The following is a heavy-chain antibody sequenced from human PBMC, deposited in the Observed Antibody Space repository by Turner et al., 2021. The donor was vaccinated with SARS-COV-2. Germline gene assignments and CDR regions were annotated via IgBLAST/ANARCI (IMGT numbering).Heavy chain of an antibody. CDR1: GFPFSSSS. CDR2: INSGSSYI. CDR3: TRSRDYYGSGTYYNYDY. Sequence: VQLVESGGGLVKPGGSLRLSCAASGFPFSSSSMNWVRQAPEKGLEWVASINSGSSYIYYADSLKGRVTISRDNTKRSLFLQMNSLRVEETAVYYCTRSRDYYGSGTYYNYDYWGQGTLVTVSS. J-gene: IGHJ4*02. V-gene: IGHV3-21*02. D-gene: IGHD3-10*01.